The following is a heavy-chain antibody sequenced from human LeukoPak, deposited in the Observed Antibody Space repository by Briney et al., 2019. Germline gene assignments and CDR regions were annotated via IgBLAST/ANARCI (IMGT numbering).Heavy chain of an antibody. J-gene: IGHJ4*02. Sequence: GRSLRLSCAASGFTFSSYGMHWVRQAPGKGLEWVAVISNDGSNKYYADSVKGRFTISRDNSKNTLYLQMNSLRAEDTAVYYCAKGVIDFDYWGQGTLVTVSS. CDR2: ISNDGSNK. D-gene: IGHD5/OR15-5a*01. CDR3: AKGVIDFDY. V-gene: IGHV3-30*18. CDR1: GFTFSSYG.